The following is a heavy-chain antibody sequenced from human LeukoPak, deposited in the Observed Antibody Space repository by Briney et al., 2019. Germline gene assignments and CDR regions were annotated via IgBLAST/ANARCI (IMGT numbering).Heavy chain of an antibody. CDR1: GFTFVNYV. Sequence: GGSLRLSCAASGFTFVNYVMTWVRQAPGKGLEWVSSISGSDGTTFYADSAKGRFTISRDNSKNTLYLQMNSLRSEDTAVYYCAKVRLSYDFWSGYEAPFDYWGQGTLVTVSS. V-gene: IGHV3-23*01. CDR3: AKVRLSYDFWSGYEAPFDY. CDR2: ISGSDGTT. J-gene: IGHJ4*02. D-gene: IGHD3-3*01.